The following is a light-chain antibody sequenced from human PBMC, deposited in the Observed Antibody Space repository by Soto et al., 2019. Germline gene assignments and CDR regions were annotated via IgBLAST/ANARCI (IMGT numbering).Light chain of an antibody. CDR1: NSDIGNYNF. CDR2: DVD. Sequence: QAVVTQPASVSGSPGQSITISCTGTNSDIGNYNFASWYQQNPGKAPKLIIYDVDNRPSGVSRRFSGSKSGNTASLTISGLQPEDEADYYCSSKSSTDTYVFGSGTKLTVL. V-gene: IGLV2-14*01. J-gene: IGLJ1*01. CDR3: SSKSSTDTYV.